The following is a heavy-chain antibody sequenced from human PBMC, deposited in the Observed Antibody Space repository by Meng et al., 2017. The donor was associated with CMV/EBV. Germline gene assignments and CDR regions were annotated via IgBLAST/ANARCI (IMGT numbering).Heavy chain of an antibody. D-gene: IGHD2-15*01. CDR3: ARIEVGGGSCYSDY. V-gene: IGHV1-18*01. CDR1: GYTFTSSS. CDR2: ISAYNGNT. J-gene: IGHJ4*02. Sequence: QGQLMKNRAGGKKAGASVKDSCKAAGYTFTSSSISWVRQAPGQGLEWIGWISAYNGNTIQAQKPKGRVTVTTDTSTSTDYMELRSLRSDDTAVYYCARIEVGGGSCYSDYCGEGTLVTVSS.